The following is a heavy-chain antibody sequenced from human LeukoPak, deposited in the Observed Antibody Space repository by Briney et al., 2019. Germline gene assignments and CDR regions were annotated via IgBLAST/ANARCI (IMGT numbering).Heavy chain of an antibody. CDR3: SVVVAATTFDI. J-gene: IGHJ3*02. Sequence: GGSLRLSCAASGFTFSSYWMLWVRQAPGKGLVWVSRINTDGSGSSTSYADSVKGRFTISRDNSKNTLYLQMNSLRAEDTAVYYCSVVVAATTFDIWGQGTMVTVSS. V-gene: IGHV3-74*01. CDR2: INTDGSGSST. CDR1: GFTFSSYW. D-gene: IGHD2-15*01.